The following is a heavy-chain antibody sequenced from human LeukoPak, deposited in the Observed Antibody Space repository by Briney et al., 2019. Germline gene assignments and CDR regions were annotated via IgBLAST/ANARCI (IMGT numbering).Heavy chain of an antibody. Sequence: SETRSLTSPASGGSISGYFWRWVRQPPGKGMEWIGYIYYCGSTNYNPSLKSRVTISVGTSKNQFSLNLSSVTAADRAVYYCARLRKGIGAGLYYFDYWGQGTLVTVSS. V-gene: IGHV4-59*08. CDR2: IYYCGST. CDR3: ARLRKGIGAGLYYFDY. D-gene: IGHD6-13*01. CDR1: GGSISGYF. J-gene: IGHJ4*02.